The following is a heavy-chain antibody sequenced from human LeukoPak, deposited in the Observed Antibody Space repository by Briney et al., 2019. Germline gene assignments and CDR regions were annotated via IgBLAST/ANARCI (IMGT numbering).Heavy chain of an antibody. CDR3: AKGSYYDSSGSFYFDY. J-gene: IGHJ4*02. V-gene: IGHV3-23*01. CDR1: GFTFSSYA. D-gene: IGHD3-22*01. Sequence: GGSLGLSCAASGFTFSSYAMSWVRQAPGKGLEWVSGISGSGDNTYYADSVKGRFTISRDNSKNTLCVQVNSLGTEDTAAYYCAKGSYYDSSGSFYFDYWGQGTLVTVSS. CDR2: ISGSGDNT.